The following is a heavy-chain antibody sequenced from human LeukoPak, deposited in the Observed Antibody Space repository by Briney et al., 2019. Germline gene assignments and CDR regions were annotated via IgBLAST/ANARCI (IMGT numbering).Heavy chain of an antibody. Sequence: PSETLSLTCTVSGGSISSGSYYWSWIRQPPGKGLEWIGEINHSGSTNYNPSLKSRVTISVDTSKNQFSLKLSSVTAADTAVYYCARGGTGWNYRVRFLFGMSGKSSYFDYWGQGTMVTVSS. V-gene: IGHV4-39*07. CDR1: GGSISSGSYY. CDR3: ARGGTGWNYRVRFLFGMSGKSSYFDY. D-gene: IGHD1-7*01. CDR2: INHSGST. J-gene: IGHJ4*02.